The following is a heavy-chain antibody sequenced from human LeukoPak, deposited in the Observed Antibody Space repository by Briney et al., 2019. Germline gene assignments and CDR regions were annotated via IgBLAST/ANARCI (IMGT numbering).Heavy chain of an antibody. D-gene: IGHD2-8*01. J-gene: IGHJ4*02. Sequence: SGPALVKPTQTLTLTCTFSGFSLTPGDMCVTWIRQPPGKALEWLARIDWDDDEYYSAPLRPRHTISKDTSKNQVVLTMTNMDPVDTATYYCARDNGREGLFDYWGQGTLVTVST. CDR2: IDWDDDE. CDR3: ARDNGREGLFDY. V-gene: IGHV2-70*11. CDR1: GFSLTPGDMC.